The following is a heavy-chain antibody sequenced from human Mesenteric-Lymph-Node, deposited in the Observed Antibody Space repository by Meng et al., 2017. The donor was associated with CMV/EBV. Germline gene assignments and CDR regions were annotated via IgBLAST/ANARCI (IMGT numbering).Heavy chain of an antibody. J-gene: IGHJ4*02. CDR3: ARGDFWSGYFDY. CDR1: GGSISSYC. D-gene: IGHD3-3*01. V-gene: IGHV4-59*01. CDR2: IYYSGST. Sequence: SETLSLTCSVSGGSISSYCWSWIRQPPGKGLEWIGYIYYSGSTNCNPSLKSRVTISVDTSRNQFSLKLSSVTAADTAVYYCARGDFWSGYFDYWGQGTLVTVSS.